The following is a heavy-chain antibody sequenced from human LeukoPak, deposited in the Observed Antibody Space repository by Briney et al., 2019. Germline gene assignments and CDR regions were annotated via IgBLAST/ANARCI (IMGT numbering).Heavy chain of an antibody. V-gene: IGHV3-74*01. CDR2: INSDGSST. D-gene: IGHD3-22*01. CDR3: ARDGTYYYDSSGYPDY. CDR1: GFTFGRYW. Sequence: LRVSCSAGGFTFGRYWMHWDLQALGEGLIWVSRINSDGSSTSYADSVKGRFTISRDNAKNTLYLQMNSLRAEDTAVYYCARDGTYYYDSSGYPDYWGQGTLVTVSS. J-gene: IGHJ4*02.